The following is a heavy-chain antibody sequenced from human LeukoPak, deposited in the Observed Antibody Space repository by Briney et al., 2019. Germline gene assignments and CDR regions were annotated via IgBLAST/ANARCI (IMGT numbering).Heavy chain of an antibody. CDR1: GGSISSSSYY. V-gene: IGHV4-39*07. D-gene: IGHD3-10*01. CDR2: IYYSGST. CDR3: ARDSIWFGDSYYYYMDV. Sequence: SETLSLTCTVSGGSISSSSYYWGWIRQPPGKGLEWIGSIYYSGSTYYNPSLKSRVTISVDTSKNQFSLKLSSVTAADTAVYYCARDSIWFGDSYYYYMDVWGKGTTVTVSS. J-gene: IGHJ6*03.